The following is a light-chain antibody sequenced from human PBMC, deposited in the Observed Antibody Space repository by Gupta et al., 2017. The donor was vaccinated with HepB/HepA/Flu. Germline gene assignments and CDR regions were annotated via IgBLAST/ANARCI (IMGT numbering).Light chain of an antibody. CDR2: INN. J-gene: IGLJ2*01. CDR3: AAGDDSLNGLV. CDR1: SSNIGSNS. Sequence: QSVLTPPPSASGTPGQRVTISCSGSSSNIGSNSVNWYQHHPGTAPKLLIYINNQRPSGVPERFSGSKSGTSASLAISGLQAEDEADYYCAAGDDSLNGLVFGGGTKLTVL. V-gene: IGLV1-44*01.